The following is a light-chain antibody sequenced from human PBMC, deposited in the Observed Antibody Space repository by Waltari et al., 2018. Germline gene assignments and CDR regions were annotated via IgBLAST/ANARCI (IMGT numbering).Light chain of an antibody. CDR3: QQYNSYSIFT. V-gene: IGKV1-5*03. CDR1: QSISSW. J-gene: IGKJ3*01. Sequence: DIQMTQSPSTLSASVGDRVTIICRASQSISSWLAWYQQKPGKAPKLLIYKASSLESGVPSRFSGSGSGTEFTLTISSLQPDDFATYYCQQYNSYSIFTFGPGTKVDIK. CDR2: KAS.